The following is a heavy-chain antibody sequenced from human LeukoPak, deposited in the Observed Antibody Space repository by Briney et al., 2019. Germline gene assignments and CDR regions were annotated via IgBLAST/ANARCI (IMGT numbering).Heavy chain of an antibody. J-gene: IGHJ4*02. Sequence: SETLSLTCAVYGGSFSGYYWGWIRQPPGKGLEWIGNMYYSGSTYYNPSLKSRVTISVDTSKNQFSLKLSSVTAADTAVYYCATVATIDYYFEYWGQGTLVTVSS. CDR1: GGSFSGYY. CDR2: MYYSGST. CDR3: ATVATIDYYFEY. D-gene: IGHD5-12*01. V-gene: IGHV4-34*01.